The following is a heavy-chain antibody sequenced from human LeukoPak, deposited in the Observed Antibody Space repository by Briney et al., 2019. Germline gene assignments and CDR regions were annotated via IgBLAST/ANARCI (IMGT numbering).Heavy chain of an antibody. CDR3: AKSYASGSFYDS. V-gene: IGHV3-23*01. Sequence: PGGSLRLSCAASGFTFSRYGMSWVRQAPGKGLEWVSRVSASGGRTYYADSVKGRFTISRDNSKNTMSLQMNNLRADDTAVYYCAKSYASGSFYDSWGQGTLVTVSS. D-gene: IGHD3-10*01. CDR2: VSASGGRT. CDR1: GFTFSRYG. J-gene: IGHJ4*02.